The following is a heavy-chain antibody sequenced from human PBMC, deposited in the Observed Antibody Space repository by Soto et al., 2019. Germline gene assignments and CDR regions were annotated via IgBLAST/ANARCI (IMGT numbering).Heavy chain of an antibody. CDR1: GYTFTSYG. V-gene: IGHV1-18*01. D-gene: IGHD2-2*01. Sequence: ASVKVSCKASGYTFTSYGISWVRQAPGQGLEWMGWISAYNGNTNYAQKLQGRVTMTTDTSTSTAYMELRSLRSDDTAVYYCARDGGTSRQILDEIRNWWFDPWGQGTLVTVSS. CDR3: ARDGGTSRQILDEIRNWWFDP. CDR2: ISAYNGNT. J-gene: IGHJ5*02.